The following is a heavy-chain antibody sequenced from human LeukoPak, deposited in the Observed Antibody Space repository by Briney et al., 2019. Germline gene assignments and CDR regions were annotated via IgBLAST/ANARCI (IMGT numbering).Heavy chain of an antibody. CDR1: GFTFSSYG. CDR2: ISYDGSNK. Sequence: GGSLRLSCAASGFTFSSYGMHWVRQAPGKGLGWVAVISYDGSNKYYADSVKGRFTISRDNSKNTLYLQMNSLRAEDTAVYYCAKLPYYYDSSGYYVDYWGQGTLVTVSS. D-gene: IGHD3-22*01. J-gene: IGHJ4*02. V-gene: IGHV3-30*18. CDR3: AKLPYYYDSSGYYVDY.